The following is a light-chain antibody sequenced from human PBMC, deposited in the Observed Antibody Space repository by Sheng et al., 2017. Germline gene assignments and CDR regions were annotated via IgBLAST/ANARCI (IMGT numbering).Light chain of an antibody. CDR2: GAS. Sequence: EIVLTQSPATLSLSPGERATLSCRASQSVNSHLAWYQQKPGQAPRLLIYGASSRATGIPDRFSGSGSGTDFTLTISRLEPEDFAVYYCQQYGSAFTFGPGTKVDIK. J-gene: IGKJ3*01. V-gene: IGKV3-20*01. CDR1: QSVNSH. CDR3: QQYGSAFT.